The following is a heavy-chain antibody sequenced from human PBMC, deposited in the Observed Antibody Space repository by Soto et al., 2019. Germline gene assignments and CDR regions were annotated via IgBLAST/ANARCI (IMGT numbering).Heavy chain of an antibody. CDR2: TYYRSKWYN. CDR1: GDSVSSNSAA. D-gene: IGHD6-6*01. CDR3: ARDPLSIAARPNWYFDL. J-gene: IGHJ2*01. V-gene: IGHV6-1*01. Sequence: QSQTLSLTCAISGDSVSSNSAAWNWIRQSPSRGLEWLGRTYYRSKWYNDYAVSVKSRITINPDTSKNQFSLQLNSVTPEDTAVYYCARDPLSIAARPNWYFDLWGRGTLVTVSS.